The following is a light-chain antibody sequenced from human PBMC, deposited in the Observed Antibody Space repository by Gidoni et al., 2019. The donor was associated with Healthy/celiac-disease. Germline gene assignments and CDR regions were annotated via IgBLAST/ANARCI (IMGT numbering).Light chain of an antibody. CDR2: DVS. CDR3: SSYTSSSTRV. Sequence: HSALTQPASVSGYPGNAITISCTGTSSDVGGYNYVSWYQHHPGKAPKLMIYDVSNRPSGVANRFSGSKSGNTASLTISGLQAEDEADYYCSSYTSSSTRVFGGGTKLTVL. CDR1: SSDVGGYNY. J-gene: IGLJ2*01. V-gene: IGLV2-14*03.